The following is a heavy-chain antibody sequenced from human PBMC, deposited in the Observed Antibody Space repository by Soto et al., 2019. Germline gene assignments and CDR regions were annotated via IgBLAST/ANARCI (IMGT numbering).Heavy chain of an antibody. D-gene: IGHD6-19*01. CDR1: GGYVSSYY. J-gene: IGHJ5*02. CDR2: SGST. Sequence: QVQLQESGPGLVKPSETLSLTCTVSGGYVSSYYWIWIRQPPGKGLEWIGYSGSTNYNPSLKSRVTISVDTSKNQFSLNLSSVTAADTAVYYCARLSAGWLDPWGQGTLVTVAS. V-gene: IGHV4-59*02. CDR3: ARLSAGWLDP.